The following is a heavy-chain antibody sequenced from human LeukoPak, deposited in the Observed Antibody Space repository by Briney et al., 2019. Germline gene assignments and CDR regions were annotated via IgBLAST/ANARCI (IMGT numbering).Heavy chain of an antibody. CDR1: GGTFSSYA. V-gene: IGHV1-69*06. J-gene: IGHJ4*02. Sequence: ASVKVSCKASGGTFSSYAINWVRQAPGQGLEWVGRIIPIFGTVNYAQEFQGRVTITADKSTSTAYMELSSLRSEDTAAYYCARDLRYCSSTSCYFDYWGQGTLVTVSS. CDR3: ARDLRYCSSTSCYFDY. CDR2: IIPIFGTV. D-gene: IGHD2-2*01.